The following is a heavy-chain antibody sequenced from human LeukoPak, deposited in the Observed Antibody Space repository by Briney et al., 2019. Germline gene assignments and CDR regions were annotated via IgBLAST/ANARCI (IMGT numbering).Heavy chain of an antibody. CDR1: GFTFSSYA. Sequence: GGSLRLSCAASGFTFSSYAMSWVRQAPGKGLEWVSAISGSGGSTYYADSVKGRFTISRDNSKNTLYLQMNSLRAEDTAVYYCAKDFVMVYALCYFDYWGQGTLVTVSS. J-gene: IGHJ4*02. V-gene: IGHV3-23*01. CDR3: AKDFVMVYALCYFDY. D-gene: IGHD2-8*01. CDR2: ISGSGGST.